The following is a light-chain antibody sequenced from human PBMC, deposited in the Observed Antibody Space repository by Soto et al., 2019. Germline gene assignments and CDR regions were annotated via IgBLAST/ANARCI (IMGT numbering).Light chain of an antibody. J-gene: IGLJ2*01. V-gene: IGLV1-51*01. CDR2: DNN. Sequence: QSVLTQPPSVSAAPGQKVTISCSGTSSNIGNNYVSWYQQLPKTAHKLLIYDNNKRPSGIPDRFSGSKSGTSATLGITGLQTGDEADYYCGTWDSTLRAVVFGGGTKLTVL. CDR3: GTWDSTLRAVV. CDR1: SSNIGNNY.